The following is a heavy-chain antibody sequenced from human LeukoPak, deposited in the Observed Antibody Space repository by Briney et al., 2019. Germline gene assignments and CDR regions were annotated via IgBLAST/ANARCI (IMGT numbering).Heavy chain of an antibody. CDR3: ARGAYGSGSYYNYYGMDV. V-gene: IGHV5-51*01. D-gene: IGHD3-10*01. Sequence: GESLKISWKGSGYNFGTRWVAWVRQVPGKGLEWMGIIYPDDSDARYSPSFQGQVTISADKSINTAYLQWSSLKASDTAIYFCARGAYGSGSYYNYYGMDVWGQGTTVTVSS. CDR2: IYPDDSDA. J-gene: IGHJ6*02. CDR1: GYNFGTRW.